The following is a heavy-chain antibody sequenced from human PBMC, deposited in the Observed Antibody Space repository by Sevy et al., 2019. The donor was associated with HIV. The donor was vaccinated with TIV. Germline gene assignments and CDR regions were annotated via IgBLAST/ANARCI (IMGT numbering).Heavy chain of an antibody. CDR1: GGSISSSSYY. CDR2: IYYSGST. J-gene: IGHJ4*02. CDR3: ARHNSGWYDYFYYFDY. V-gene: IGHV4-39*01. Sequence: SETLSLTCTVSGGSISSSSYYWGWIRQPPGKGLEWIGSIYYSGSTYYNPSLKGRVTISVDTAKTQFSLKLSSVTAADAAVYYCARHNSGWYDYFYYFDYWGQGTLVTVSS. D-gene: IGHD6-19*01.